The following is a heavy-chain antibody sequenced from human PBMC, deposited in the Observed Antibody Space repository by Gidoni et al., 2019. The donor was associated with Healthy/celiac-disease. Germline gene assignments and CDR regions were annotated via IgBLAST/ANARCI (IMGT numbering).Heavy chain of an antibody. CDR1: GYTFTSYY. Sequence: QVQLVQSGAEVKKPGASVKVSCKASGYTFTSYYMHWVRQAPGQGLEWMGIINPSGGSTSYAQKFQGRVTMTRDTSTSTVYMELSTLRSEDTAVYYCARAPHKQLAAFDIWGQGTMVTVSS. CDR3: ARAPHKQLAAFDI. J-gene: IGHJ3*02. V-gene: IGHV1-46*01. D-gene: IGHD6-6*01. CDR2: INPSGGST.